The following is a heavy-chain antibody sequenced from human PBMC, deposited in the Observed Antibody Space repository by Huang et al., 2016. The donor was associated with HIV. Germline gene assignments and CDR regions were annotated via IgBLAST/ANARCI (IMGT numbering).Heavy chain of an antibody. Sequence: QVQLVQSGAEVKKPGASVKVSCKPSGYTFADYFIHWVRQAPGQGLEWMAWLNPKNGATNYAQKFLGRVTVTGDTSINTAYMEFSWLTSDDTANYYCTRDGVAPDEEFDYWGQGTLIIVSS. CDR2: LNPKNGAT. J-gene: IGHJ4*02. CDR3: TRDGVAPDEEFDY. D-gene: IGHD5-12*01. CDR1: GYTFADYF. V-gene: IGHV1-2*02.